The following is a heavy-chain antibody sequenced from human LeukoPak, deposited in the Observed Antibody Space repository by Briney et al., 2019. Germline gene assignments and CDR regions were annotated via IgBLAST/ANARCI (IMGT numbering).Heavy chain of an antibody. CDR2: ISYDGSNI. Sequence: GGSLTLSCAASGFTFSSYGMHWLRQAPGKGLEWVAVISYDGSNIYYADSVKGRFNISRDDSKNTLYLQMKSLRAEDTAVYYCAKDHHYYDSSGYYYPVDYWGQGTLVTVSS. CDR3: AKDHHYYDSSGYYYPVDY. J-gene: IGHJ4*02. D-gene: IGHD3-22*01. CDR1: GFTFSSYG. V-gene: IGHV3-30*18.